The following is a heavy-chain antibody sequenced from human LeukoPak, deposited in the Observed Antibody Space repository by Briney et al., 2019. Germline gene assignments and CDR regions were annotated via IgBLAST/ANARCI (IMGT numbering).Heavy chain of an antibody. CDR3: ARVTK. J-gene: IGHJ1*01. D-gene: IGHD2-8*01. Sequence: GGSLRLSCAVSGFTVSSTYMIWVRQAPGKGLEWVSIIDSGGRTYYTDSVKDRFTISRDNSKNTLFLQMNSLRVEDTAVYFCARVTKWGQGTLVTVSS. V-gene: IGHV3-66*01. CDR1: GFTVSSTY. CDR2: IDSGGRT.